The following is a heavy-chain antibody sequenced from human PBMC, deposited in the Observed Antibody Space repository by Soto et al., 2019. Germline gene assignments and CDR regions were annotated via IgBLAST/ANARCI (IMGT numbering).Heavy chain of an antibody. D-gene: IGHD4-17*01. Sequence: GGSLRLSCAASGFTFSSYGMHWVRQAPGKGLEWVAVIWYDGSNKYYADSVKGRFTISRDNSKNTLYLQMNSLRAEDTAVYYCASLSMSNDYGDYWPHYGMDVWGQGTTVTVSS. V-gene: IGHV3-33*01. CDR2: IWYDGSNK. CDR3: ASLSMSNDYGDYWPHYGMDV. J-gene: IGHJ6*02. CDR1: GFTFSSYG.